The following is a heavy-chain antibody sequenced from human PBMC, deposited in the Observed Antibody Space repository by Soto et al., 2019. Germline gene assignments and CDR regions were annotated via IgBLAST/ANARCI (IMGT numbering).Heavy chain of an antibody. D-gene: IGHD6-6*01. V-gene: IGHV4-39*01. J-gene: IGHJ6*02. CDR2: IYYSGST. Sequence: PSETLSLTCTVSGGSISSSSYYWGWIRQPPGKGLEWIGSIYYSGSTYYNPSLKSRVTISVDTSKNQFSLKLSSVTAADTAVYYCARRIAARFCMAVWGQGTTVTVSS. CDR1: GGSISSSSYY. CDR3: ARRIAARFCMAV.